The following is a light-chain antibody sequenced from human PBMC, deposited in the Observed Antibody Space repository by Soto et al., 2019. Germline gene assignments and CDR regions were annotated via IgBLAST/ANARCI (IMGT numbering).Light chain of an antibody. V-gene: IGLV1-40*01. CDR2: GNS. J-gene: IGLJ1*01. CDR1: SSNIGAGYD. Sequence: QSVLTQPPSVSGAPGQRVTISCTGSSSNIGAGYDVHWYQQLPGTAPKLLIYGNSNRPSGVPDRFSGSKSGTSASLAITGLQAEDEADYYCQPYDSGLSAPWVSGTGTKVTVL. CDR3: QPYDSGLSAPWV.